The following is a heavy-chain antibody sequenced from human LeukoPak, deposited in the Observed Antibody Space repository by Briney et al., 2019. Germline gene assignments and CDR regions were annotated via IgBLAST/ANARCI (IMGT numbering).Heavy chain of an antibody. Sequence: GGSLRLSCAPSGFTFSRHGMHWVRQAPGKGLEWVAIISNDGSRKYYAHSVEGRFTISRDNSKNTLYLQMDSLRAEDTAIYYCAKDPSPYCGGDCYFDCWGQGTLVTVSS. V-gene: IGHV3-30*18. CDR1: GFTFSRHG. D-gene: IGHD2-21*02. J-gene: IGHJ4*02. CDR3: AKDPSPYCGGDCYFDC. CDR2: ISNDGSRK.